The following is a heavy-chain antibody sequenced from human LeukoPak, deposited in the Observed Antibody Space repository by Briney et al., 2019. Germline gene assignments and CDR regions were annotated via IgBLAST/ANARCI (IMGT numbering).Heavy chain of an antibody. CDR1: GGSISSYY. D-gene: IGHD3-10*01. CDR3: ARATYYFGVDI. Sequence: PSETLSLTCTVSGGSISSYYWSWIRQPPGKGLEWIGYIYYSGSTNYNPSLKSRVTISVDTSKNQSSLKLSSVTAADTAVYYCARATYYFGVDIWGQGTMVTVSS. J-gene: IGHJ3*02. V-gene: IGHV4-59*01. CDR2: IYYSGST.